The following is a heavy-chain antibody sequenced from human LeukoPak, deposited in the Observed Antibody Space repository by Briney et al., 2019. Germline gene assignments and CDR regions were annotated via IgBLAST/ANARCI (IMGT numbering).Heavy chain of an antibody. CDR2: IYSSGST. J-gene: IGHJ3*02. D-gene: IGHD4-17*01. CDR1: GFTLSSNY. CDR3: ARHVSGDDI. Sequence: SGGSERLSCAASGFTLSSNYMIWVRQAPGKGLEWVSIIYSSGSTFYADSVKGRFTISRDKSKNTLYLQMNGLRDEDTAVYYCARHVSGDDIWGQGTLAPASS. V-gene: IGHV3-53*01.